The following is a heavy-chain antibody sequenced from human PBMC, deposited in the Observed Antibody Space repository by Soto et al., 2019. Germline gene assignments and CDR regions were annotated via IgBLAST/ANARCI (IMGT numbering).Heavy chain of an antibody. CDR2: IYYSGST. J-gene: IGHJ2*01. CDR3: ARAGTSNWYFDL. V-gene: IGHV4-59*01. Sequence: QVQLQESGPGLVKPSETLSLTCSVSVDSMRTYYWNWIRQPPGGGLEWLGHIYYSGSTNYNPSLQRRVTMSVDMFQNFFSLKLRSVTSEDKAVYYCARAGTSNWYFDLWGRGSLVIVSS. CDR1: VDSMRTYY.